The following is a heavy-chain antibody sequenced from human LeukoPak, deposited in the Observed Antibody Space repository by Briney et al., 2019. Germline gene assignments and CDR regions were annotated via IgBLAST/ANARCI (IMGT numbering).Heavy chain of an antibody. J-gene: IGHJ6*03. CDR1: GGTFSSYA. Sequence: SVKVSCKASGGTFSSYAISGVLQAPGQGLEWMGGIIPIFGTANYAQKFQGRVTITTDESTSTAYMELSSLRSEDTAVYYCARGLRFLEWLYPSTGYYYMDVWGKGTTVTVSS. CDR2: IIPIFGTA. D-gene: IGHD3-3*01. V-gene: IGHV1-69*05. CDR3: ARGLRFLEWLYPSTGYYYMDV.